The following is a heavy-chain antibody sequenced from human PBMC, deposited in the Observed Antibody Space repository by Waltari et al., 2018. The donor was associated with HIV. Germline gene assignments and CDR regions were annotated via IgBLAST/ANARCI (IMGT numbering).Heavy chain of an antibody. V-gene: IGHV4-38-2*01. Sequence: QVQLQESGPGLVKPSETLSLTCVVSGYSMNTDHYWGWIRQPPGKGREWLVSASHSGGTFHNASLKSRVTISVDRSKNQCSLKVNSVTAADTAVYYCARAGVVPALFDLWGRGTLVTVSS. J-gene: IGHJ2*01. CDR2: ASHSGGT. D-gene: IGHD3-3*01. CDR1: GYSMNTDHY. CDR3: ARAGVVPALFDL.